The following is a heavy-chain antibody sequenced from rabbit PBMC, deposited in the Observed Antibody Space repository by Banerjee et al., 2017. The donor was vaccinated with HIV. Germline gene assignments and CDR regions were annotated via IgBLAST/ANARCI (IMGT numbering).Heavy chain of an antibody. Sequence: QSLEESGGGLVQPEGSLTLTCKASGFDFSSNAMYWVRQAPGKGLEWIGCIYTAGGSTYYASWAKGRFTISKTSSTTVTLQMTSLTAADTATYFCARGDAGFSLWGPGTLVTVS. V-gene: IGHV1S40*01. D-gene: IGHD4-2*01. CDR1: GFDFSSNA. J-gene: IGHJ4*01. CDR2: IYTAGGST. CDR3: ARGDAGFSL.